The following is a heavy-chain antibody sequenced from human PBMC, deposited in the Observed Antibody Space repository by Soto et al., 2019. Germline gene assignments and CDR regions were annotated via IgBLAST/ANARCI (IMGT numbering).Heavy chain of an antibody. CDR3: ARVSQSFIEYFQY. D-gene: IGHD3-16*02. CDR2: ISGSGYTSDAGPTI. Sequence: GGSLRLCCAASGFTFSSYEMIWVRQAPGKGLEWVSYISGSGYTSDAGPTIHYADSVKGRFTISRNNAKNSLYLQMNSLRVEDTAVYYCARVSQSFIEYFQYWGQGTLVTVS. V-gene: IGHV3-48*03. CDR1: GFTFSSYE. J-gene: IGHJ1*01.